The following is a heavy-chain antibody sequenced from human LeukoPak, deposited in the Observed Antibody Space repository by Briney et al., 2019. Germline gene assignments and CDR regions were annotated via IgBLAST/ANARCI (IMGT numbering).Heavy chain of an antibody. CDR1: GFTFSNAW. Sequence: GRSLRLSCAASGFTFSNAWMNWVRQAPGKGLEWVGRIKSKSDGGTTDYAAPVKGRFTISRDDSKNTLFLQMNSLKTEDTAVHYCTTDRGLYDSSGYYYFATDIWGQGTMVTASS. V-gene: IGHV3-15*01. D-gene: IGHD3-22*01. J-gene: IGHJ3*02. CDR2: IKSKSDGGTT. CDR3: TTDRGLYDSSGYYYFATDI.